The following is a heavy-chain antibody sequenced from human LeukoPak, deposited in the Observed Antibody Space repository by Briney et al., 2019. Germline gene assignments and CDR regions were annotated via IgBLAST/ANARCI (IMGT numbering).Heavy chain of an antibody. D-gene: IGHD4-23*01. CDR1: GFTFSSSA. CDR2: ISNNGGYT. CDR3: AKYAPPTTVVTRFFDY. V-gene: IGHV3-23*01. J-gene: IGHJ4*02. Sequence: GGSLRLSCAASGFTFSSSAMSWVRQAPGKGLEWVSAISNNGGYTYCADSVQGRFTISRDNSKNTLYLQMNSLRVEDTAVYYCAKYAPPTTVVTRFFDYWGQGTLVTVSS.